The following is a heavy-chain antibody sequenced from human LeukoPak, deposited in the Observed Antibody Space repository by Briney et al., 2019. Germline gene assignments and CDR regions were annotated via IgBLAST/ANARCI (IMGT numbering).Heavy chain of an antibody. V-gene: IGHV1-2*02. CDR1: GYTFTGYY. D-gene: IGHD3-22*01. CDR2: INPNSGGT. CDR3: ARGSAVRGWDDYSGNYPTFDF. Sequence: ASVKVSCKASGYTFTGYYMHWVRQAPGQGLEWMGWINPNSGGTNYAQKFQGRVTMTRDTSISTAYMELSRLRSDDTAVYYCARGSAVRGWDDYSGNYPTFDFWGQGTLVTVSS. J-gene: IGHJ4*02.